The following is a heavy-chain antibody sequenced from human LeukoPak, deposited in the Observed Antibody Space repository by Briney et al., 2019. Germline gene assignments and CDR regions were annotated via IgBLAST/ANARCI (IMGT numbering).Heavy chain of an antibody. J-gene: IGHJ4*02. D-gene: IGHD3-22*01. CDR1: GYTFTGYG. CDR2: INPNSGGT. CDR3: ARSYYHESSDYYFPTDY. V-gene: IGHV1-2*02. Sequence: ASVKVSCKASGYTFTGYGISWVRQAPGQGLEWMGWINPNSGGTNYAQKFQGRVTMTRDTSISTAYMELSRLRSDDTAVYYCARSYYHESSDYYFPTDYWGQGTLVTVSS.